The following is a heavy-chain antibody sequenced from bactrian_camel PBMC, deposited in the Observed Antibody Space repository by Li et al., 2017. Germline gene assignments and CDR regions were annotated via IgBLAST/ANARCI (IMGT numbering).Heavy chain of an antibody. D-gene: IGHD4*01. V-gene: IGHV3-2*01. Sequence: HVQLVESGGGSVQAGGSLRLSCSATGERYSSYCMGWFREAPGEPREGVARLFRRSDTTVHADSVRGRFTIVQDKAKNILYLQMNRLKPEDAAMYYCAADGLWPCRVLETNHFNFWGQGTQVTVS. CDR2: LFRRSDTT. J-gene: IGHJ4*01. CDR3: AADGLWPCRVLETNHFNF. CDR1: GERYSSYC.